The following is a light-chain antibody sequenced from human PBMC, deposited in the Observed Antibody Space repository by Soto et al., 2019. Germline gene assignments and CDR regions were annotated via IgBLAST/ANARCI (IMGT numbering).Light chain of an antibody. V-gene: IGLV1-36*01. J-gene: IGLJ3*02. Sequence: QSVLTQPPSVSEAPRQRVTISCSGXXXNVGNNAVNWYQQLPGKAPKLLIYYDDLLPSGVSDRFSGSKSGTSASLAISGLQSEDEADYYCAVWDDSLNGVVFGGGTKLTVL. CDR1: XXNVGNNA. CDR3: AVWDDSLNGVV. CDR2: YDD.